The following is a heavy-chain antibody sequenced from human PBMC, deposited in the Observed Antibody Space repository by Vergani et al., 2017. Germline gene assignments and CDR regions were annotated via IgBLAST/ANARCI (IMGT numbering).Heavy chain of an antibody. Sequence: QVQLVQSGAEVKKPGASVKVSCKASGYTFTSYGISWVRQAPGQGLEWMGWISAYNGNTNYAQKLQGRVTMTTDTSTSTAYMELRSLRSDDTAVYYCAREGTKAXSIAAAGGNYYYYYGMDVWGQGTTVTVSS. CDR2: ISAYNGNT. CDR1: GYTFTSYG. D-gene: IGHD6-13*01. V-gene: IGHV1-18*01. J-gene: IGHJ6*02. CDR3: AREGTKAXSIAAAGGNYYYYYGMDV.